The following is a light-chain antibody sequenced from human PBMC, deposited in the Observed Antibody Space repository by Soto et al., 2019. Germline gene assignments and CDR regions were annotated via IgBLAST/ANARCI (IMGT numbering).Light chain of an antibody. CDR1: SSNIGRYY. J-gene: IGLJ3*02. CDR3: AAWDDNLSGWV. Sequence: QSVLTQPPSASGTPGQRVTISCSGSSSNIGRYYVYWYRLFPGMAPQLLIYRNNQRPSGVPDRFSGSKSGTSASLAISGLRSEDEANYYCAAWDDNLSGWVFGGGTKLTVL. V-gene: IGLV1-47*01. CDR2: RNN.